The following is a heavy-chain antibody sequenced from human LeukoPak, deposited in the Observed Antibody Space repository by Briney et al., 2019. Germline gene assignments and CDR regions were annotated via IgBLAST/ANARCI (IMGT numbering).Heavy chain of an antibody. J-gene: IGHJ5*02. CDR3: ARGSVYATLWSWFDP. CDR1: GYSFTSYW. V-gene: IGHV5-51*01. CDR2: IYPGDSDT. D-gene: IGHD2-8*01. Sequence: GESLKISCKGSGYSFTSYWIGWVRQVPGKGLEWMGIIYPGDSDTRYSPSFQGQVTISADKSISTAYLQWSSLKASDTAMYYCARGSVYATLWSWFDPWGQGTLVTVSS.